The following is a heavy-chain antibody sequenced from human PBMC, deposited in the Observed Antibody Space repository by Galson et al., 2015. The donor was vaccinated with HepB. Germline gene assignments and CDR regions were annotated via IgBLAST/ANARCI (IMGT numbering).Heavy chain of an antibody. V-gene: IGHV5-51*01. J-gene: IGHJ5*02. CDR1: GYIFRNYW. Sequence: QSGAEVKKPGESLKISCKGSGYIFRNYWIGWVRQMPGKGLEWMGIIYPGDSDTRYSPSFQGQVTISADESISTAYLQWSSLKASDTAVYYCARHGSISARLNWFDPWGQGTLVTVSS. CDR2: IYPGDSDT. CDR3: ARHGSISARLNWFDP. D-gene: IGHD6-6*01.